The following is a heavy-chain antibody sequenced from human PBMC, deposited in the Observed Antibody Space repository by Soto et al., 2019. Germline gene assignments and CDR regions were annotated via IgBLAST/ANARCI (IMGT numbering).Heavy chain of an antibody. CDR3: ARGSSSGL. D-gene: IGHD3-22*01. CDR1: GGTFSSDD. Sequence: QVQLVQSGAEVKKPGSSVKVSCKASGGTFSSDDFTWVRQAPGQGLEWMGGVIPLFGTPYYAQKFQGRVTITADTSTTTTYMELTNLRYEDTAIYYCARGSSSGLWGQGTLVTVSS. V-gene: IGHV1-69*06. J-gene: IGHJ4*02. CDR2: VIPLFGTP.